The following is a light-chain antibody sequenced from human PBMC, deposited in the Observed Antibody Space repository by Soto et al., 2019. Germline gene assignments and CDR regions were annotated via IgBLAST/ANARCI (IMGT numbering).Light chain of an antibody. CDR3: QQYNNWWT. J-gene: IGKJ1*01. V-gene: IGKV3-15*01. CDR2: GAS. CDR1: PSVSSS. Sequence: EVVMTQSPATLSVSPGERATLSCRASPSVSSSLAWYQQKPGQAPRLLIYGASTRAAGIPARFSGSGSETEFTLTISSLQSEEFAVYYWQQYNNWWTFGQGTKVEIK.